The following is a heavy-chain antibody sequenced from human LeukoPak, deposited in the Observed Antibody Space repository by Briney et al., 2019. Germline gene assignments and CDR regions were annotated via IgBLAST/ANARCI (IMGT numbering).Heavy chain of an antibody. CDR2: ISGGADTT. Sequence: PGGSLRLSCAASGFTFSTYALSWVXQAPGXGLEWVSAISGGADTTHYADSVTGRFTISRENSQNTLYLQMDSLRAEDKAVYYCARGFVTKGAWFAPWGQGTLVTVSS. J-gene: IGHJ5*02. CDR3: ARGFVTKGAWFAP. CDR1: GFTFSTYA. D-gene: IGHD4-17*01. V-gene: IGHV3-23*01.